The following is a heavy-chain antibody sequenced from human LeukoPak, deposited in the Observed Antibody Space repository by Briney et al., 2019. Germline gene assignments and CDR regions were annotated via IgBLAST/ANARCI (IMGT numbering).Heavy chain of an antibody. CDR1: GGSISSYY. Sequence: SETLSLTCTVSGGSISSYYWSWIRQPPGKGLEWIGYIYYSGSTNYNPSLKSRVTISVGTSKNQFSLKLSSVTAADTAVYYCARCIAAAGTVDYYYMDVWGKGTTVTVSS. CDR3: ARCIAAAGTVDYYYMDV. CDR2: IYYSGST. J-gene: IGHJ6*03. D-gene: IGHD6-13*01. V-gene: IGHV4-59*01.